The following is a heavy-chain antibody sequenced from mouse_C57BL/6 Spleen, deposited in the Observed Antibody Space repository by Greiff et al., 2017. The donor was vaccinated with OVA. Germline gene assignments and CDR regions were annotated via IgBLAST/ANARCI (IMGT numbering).Heavy chain of an antibody. D-gene: IGHD1-1*01. V-gene: IGHV1-80*01. CDR3: ARVDYYGSGAWFAY. CDR2: IYPGDGDT. Sequence: VQLQQSGAELVKPGASVKISCKASGYAFSSYWMNWVKQRPGKGLEWIGQIYPGDGDTNYNGKFKGKATLTADKSSSTAYMQLSSLTSEDSAVYFGARVDYYGSGAWFAYWGQGTLVTVSA. J-gene: IGHJ3*01. CDR1: GYAFSSYW.